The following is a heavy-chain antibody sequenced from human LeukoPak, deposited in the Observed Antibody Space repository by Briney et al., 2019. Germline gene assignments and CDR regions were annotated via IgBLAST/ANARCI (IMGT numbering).Heavy chain of an antibody. J-gene: IGHJ4*02. CDR1: GGSISSSSYY. CDR3: ASTGRYSSGWSDY. Sequence: SETLSLTCTVSGGSISSSSYYWGWIRQPPGKGLEWIGSIYYSGSTYYNPSLKSRVTISVDTSKNQFTLKLSSVTAADTAVYYCASTGRYSSGWSDYWGQGTLVTVSS. CDR2: IYYSGST. V-gene: IGHV4-39*01. D-gene: IGHD6-19*01.